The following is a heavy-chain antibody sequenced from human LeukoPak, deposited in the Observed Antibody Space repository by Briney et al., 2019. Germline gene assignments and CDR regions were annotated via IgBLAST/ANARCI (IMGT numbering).Heavy chain of an antibody. CDR1: GGSISGYY. CDR3: TRDPSIFRGFFDY. J-gene: IGHJ4*02. V-gene: IGHV4-59*01. CDR2: VYYSGIT. D-gene: IGHD3-10*01. Sequence: SETLSLTCTVSGGSISGYYWSWIRQPPGKGLEWIGYVYYSGITNFNPSLQSRVTISLDTSKNQFSLEVSSVTAADTAVHYCTRDPSIFRGFFDYWGQGTLVTVSS.